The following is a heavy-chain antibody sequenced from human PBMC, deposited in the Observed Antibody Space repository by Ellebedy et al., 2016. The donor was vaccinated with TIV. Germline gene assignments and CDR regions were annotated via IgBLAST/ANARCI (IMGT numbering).Heavy chain of an antibody. CDR3: AKGLTGDRGGWGWYFDL. Sequence: GESLKISCAASGFTFSSYAMSWVRQAPGKGLEWVSAISGSGGGTYYADSVKGRFTISRDNSKNTLYLQMNSLRVEDTAVYYCAKGLTGDRGGWGWYFDLWGRGTLVTVSS. D-gene: IGHD7-27*01. J-gene: IGHJ2*01. V-gene: IGHV3-23*01. CDR2: ISGSGGGT. CDR1: GFTFSSYA.